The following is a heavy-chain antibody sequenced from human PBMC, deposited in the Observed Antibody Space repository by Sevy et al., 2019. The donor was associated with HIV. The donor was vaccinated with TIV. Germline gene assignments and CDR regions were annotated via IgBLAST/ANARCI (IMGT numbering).Heavy chain of an antibody. CDR2: IKEDGSEK. Sequence: GGSLRLSCAASGFTFSGNWMSWVRQAPGKGLEWVADIKEDGSEKYYVDSVKGRFTISRDNAKKSLYLQMNNLRAEDSAVYYCARDAAYCSSTSCYRGDCFEYWGQGTLVTLSS. CDR1: GFTFSGNW. D-gene: IGHD2-2*02. J-gene: IGHJ4*02. V-gene: IGHV3-7*01. CDR3: ARDAAYCSSTSCYRGDCFEY.